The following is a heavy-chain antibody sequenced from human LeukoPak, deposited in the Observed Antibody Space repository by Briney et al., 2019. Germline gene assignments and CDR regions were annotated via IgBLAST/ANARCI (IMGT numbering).Heavy chain of an antibody. Sequence: PSETLSVTCTVSGGSISSYYWSWIRQSPGKGLEWIGYIYYSGSTNYNPSLKSRVTISVDTSKNQFSLKLSSVTAADTAVYYCARDIGYCSGGSCYSGYAYNYYYYMDVWGKGTTVTVSS. CDR2: IYYSGST. J-gene: IGHJ6*03. D-gene: IGHD2-15*01. CDR1: GGSISSYY. V-gene: IGHV4-59*01. CDR3: ARDIGYCSGGSCYSGYAYNYYYYMDV.